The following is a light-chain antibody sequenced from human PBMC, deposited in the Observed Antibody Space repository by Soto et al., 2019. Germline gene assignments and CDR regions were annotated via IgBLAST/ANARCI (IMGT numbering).Light chain of an antibody. CDR1: QSVSSY. CDR2: DAA. J-gene: IGKJ5*01. Sequence: IVLTQSPSTLSLSPGERATLSCRASQSVSSYLAWYQQKPGQAPRLLIYDAANRATGIPARFSGSGSWTDLALTINSLETEDFAAYYCQQRSDWPSITFGQGTRLEIK. V-gene: IGKV3-11*01. CDR3: QQRSDWPSIT.